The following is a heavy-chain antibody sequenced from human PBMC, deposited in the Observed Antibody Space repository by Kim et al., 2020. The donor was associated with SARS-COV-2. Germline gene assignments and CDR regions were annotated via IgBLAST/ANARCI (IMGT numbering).Heavy chain of an antibody. V-gene: IGHV4-34*01. CDR3: ARGGGYYGSGSNYYFDY. Sequence: LKSRVTISVDTSKNQFSLKLSSVTAADTAVYYCARGGGYYGSGSNYYFDYWGQGTLVTVSS. D-gene: IGHD3-10*01. J-gene: IGHJ4*02.